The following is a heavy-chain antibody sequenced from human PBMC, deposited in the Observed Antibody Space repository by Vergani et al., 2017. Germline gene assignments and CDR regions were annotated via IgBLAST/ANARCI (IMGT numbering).Heavy chain of an antibody. CDR2: IYYSGST. Sequence: QVQLQESGPGLVKPSETLSLTCTVSGGSISSYYWSWIRQPPGKGLEWIGYIYYSGSTNYNPSLKSRVTISVDTSKNQFSLKLSSVTAADTAVYYCAIHFFRGVNKRYYYGLGSRLLDSWGQGTLVTVSS. D-gene: IGHD3-10*01. CDR1: GGSISSYY. V-gene: IGHV4-59*08. CDR3: AIHFFRGVNKRYYYGLGSRLLDS. J-gene: IGHJ4*02.